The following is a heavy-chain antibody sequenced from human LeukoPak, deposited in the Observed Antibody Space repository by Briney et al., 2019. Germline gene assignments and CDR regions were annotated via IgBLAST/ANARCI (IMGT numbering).Heavy chain of an antibody. Sequence: GGSLRLSCEVSGFTFSTFSMNWFRQAPGKGLEWVSYVSSSSSTMYYADSVKGRFTISRDNAKNSLYLQMDSLRAEDTAVYYCARGFAESTPGYFDYWGQGTLVTVSS. D-gene: IGHD2-15*01. CDR1: GFTFSTFS. CDR2: VSSSSSTM. CDR3: ARGFAESTPGYFDY. J-gene: IGHJ4*02. V-gene: IGHV3-48*04.